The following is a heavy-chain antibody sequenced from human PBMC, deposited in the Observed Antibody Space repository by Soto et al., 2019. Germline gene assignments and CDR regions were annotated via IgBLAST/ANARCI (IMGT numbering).Heavy chain of an antibody. CDR2: INHSGST. V-gene: IGHV4-34*01. D-gene: IGHD5-12*01. Sequence: QVQLQQWGAGLLKPSETLSLTCAVYGGSFSGYYWSWIRQPPGKGLEWIGEINHSGSTNYNPSPKSRVTISVDTSKNQFSLKLSSVTAADTAVYYCARGGYIVATIFSPERPWYYYYMDVWGKGTTVTVSS. CDR1: GGSFSGYY. CDR3: ARGGYIVATIFSPERPWYYYYMDV. J-gene: IGHJ6*03.